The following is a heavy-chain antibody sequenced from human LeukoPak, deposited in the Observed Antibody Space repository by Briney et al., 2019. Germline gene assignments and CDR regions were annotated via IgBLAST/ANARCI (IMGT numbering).Heavy chain of an antibody. J-gene: IGHJ4*02. CDR1: GGSISSSSYY. CDR2: IYYSGST. CDR3: ARVPLITIEIYYFDY. D-gene: IGHD3-10*01. V-gene: IGHV4-39*07. Sequence: KPSQTLSLTCTVSGGSISSSSYYWGWIRQPPGKGLEWIGSIYYSGSTYYNPSLKSRVTISVDTSKNQFSLKLSSVTAADTAVYYCARVPLITIEIYYFDYWGQGTLVTVSS.